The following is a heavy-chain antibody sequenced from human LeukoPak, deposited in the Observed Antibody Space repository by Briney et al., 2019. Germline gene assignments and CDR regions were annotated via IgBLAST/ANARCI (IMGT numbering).Heavy chain of an antibody. CDR3: ATVNWNYDS. CDR1: GGSISSNY. D-gene: IGHD1-7*01. Sequence: SETLSLTCTVSGGSISSNYWSWIRQPPGKGLEWIGYIYYSGSTNYNPSLRSRVTISINTSKTQFSLNLISVTAADTAVYFCATVNWNYDSWGQGTLVTVSS. J-gene: IGHJ5*01. V-gene: IGHV4-59*08. CDR2: IYYSGST.